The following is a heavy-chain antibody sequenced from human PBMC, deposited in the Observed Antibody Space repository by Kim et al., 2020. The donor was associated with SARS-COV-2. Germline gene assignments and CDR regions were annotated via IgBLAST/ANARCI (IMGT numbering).Heavy chain of an antibody. CDR1: GFTFPNSA. Sequence: GGSLRLSCAASGFTFPNSAMSWVRQAPGKGLEWVSGVFGGGSGTYYADSVKGRLTISRDSSKNILYLQMNNLRAEDTAVYYCAKDLHVTSVTFYWYFELWGRGTLVAVSS. CDR3: AKDLHVTSVTFYWYFEL. V-gene: IGHV3-23*01. CDR2: VFGGGSGT. J-gene: IGHJ2*01. D-gene: IGHD2-21*02.